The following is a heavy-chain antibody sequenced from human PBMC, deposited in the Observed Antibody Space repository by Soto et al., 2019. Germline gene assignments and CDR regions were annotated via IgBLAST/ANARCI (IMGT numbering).Heavy chain of an antibody. CDR1: GYTFTGYY. Sequence: QVQLVKSGAEVKKPGASVKVSCKASGYTFTGYYMHWVRQAPGQGLEWMGWINPNSGGTNYAQKFQGRVTMTRDTSISTAYMELSRLRSDDTAVYYCARDWGGWLSESDACDSWGQGTMVTVSS. CDR3: ARDWGGWLSESDACDS. J-gene: IGHJ3*02. V-gene: IGHV1-2*02. CDR2: INPNSGGT. D-gene: IGHD6-19*01.